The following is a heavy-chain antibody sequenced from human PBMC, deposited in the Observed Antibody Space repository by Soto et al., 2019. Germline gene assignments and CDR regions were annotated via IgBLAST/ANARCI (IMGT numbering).Heavy chain of an antibody. V-gene: IGHV2-5*01. CDR1: GFSLSTSGVG. J-gene: IGHJ5*02. CDR2: IHWNDAK. D-gene: IGHD2-8*01. Sequence: QITLKESGPPLVKPTQTLTLTCTFSGFSLSTSGVGVVWVRQPPGKALEWLALIHWNDAKHYNSSLKSRLTISKATSKNTVVLTMTNKDPVDTHTYYCEHREGIMVPGSGPWGPGTLVAVSS. CDR3: EHREGIMVPGSGP.